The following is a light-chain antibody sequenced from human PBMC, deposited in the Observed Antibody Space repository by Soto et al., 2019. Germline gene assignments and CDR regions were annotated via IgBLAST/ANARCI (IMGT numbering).Light chain of an antibody. CDR3: VSYTSTRILT. CDR2: NVY. CDR1: SSDVGAYNF. Sequence: QSALTQPASVSGSPGQSITISCTGTSSDVGAYNFVSWHQQHPGKAPKLMIYNVYDRPSGVSHRISGSKSGNTASLTISGVQAEDEAHYHCVSYTSTRILTFGGGTKVTVL. V-gene: IGLV2-14*03. J-gene: IGLJ2*01.